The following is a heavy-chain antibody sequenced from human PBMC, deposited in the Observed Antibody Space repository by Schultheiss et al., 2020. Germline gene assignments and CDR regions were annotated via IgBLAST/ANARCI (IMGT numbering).Heavy chain of an antibody. CDR3: ARAAPPPYDFWSGYYQYYYYYGMDV. V-gene: IGHV3-30-3*01. CDR2: ISYDGSNK. J-gene: IGHJ6*02. D-gene: IGHD3-3*01. CDR1: GFTFSSYA. Sequence: GGSLRLSCAASGFTFSSYAMHWVRQAPGKGLEWVAVISYDGSNKYYADSVKGRFTISRDNSKNTLYLQMNSLRAEDTAVYYCARAAPPPYDFWSGYYQYYYYYGMDVWGQGTTVTVSS.